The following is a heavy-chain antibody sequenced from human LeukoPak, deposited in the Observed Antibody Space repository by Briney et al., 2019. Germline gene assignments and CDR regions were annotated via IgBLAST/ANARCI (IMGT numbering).Heavy chain of an antibody. D-gene: IGHD2-15*01. J-gene: IGHJ3*02. V-gene: IGHV4-39*01. CDR1: GGSISSSSYY. CDR2: IYYSGST. CDR3: ASGGYCSGGSCLHTRRFAFDI. Sequence: SETLSLTCTVSGGSISSSSYYWGWIRQPPGKGLEWIGSIYYSGSTNYNPSLKSRVTISVDTSKNQFSLKLSSVTAADTAVYYCASGGYCSGGSCLHTRRFAFDIWGQGTMVTVSS.